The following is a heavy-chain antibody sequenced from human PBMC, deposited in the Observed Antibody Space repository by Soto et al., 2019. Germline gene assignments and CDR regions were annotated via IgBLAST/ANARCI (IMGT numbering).Heavy chain of an antibody. CDR1: GGSLGNYY. V-gene: IGHV4-59*08. J-gene: IGHJ4*02. D-gene: IGHD3-22*01. CDR3: ARLGGYYQALDS. Sequence: SETLSLTCTVSGGSLGNYYWSWTRQPPGKGLEWIGYIYYAGSTTYNPSLKSRVTISLDTSKNQVYLKLDSVTAADKAVYYCARLGGYYQALDSWGQGTLVTVS. CDR2: IYYAGST.